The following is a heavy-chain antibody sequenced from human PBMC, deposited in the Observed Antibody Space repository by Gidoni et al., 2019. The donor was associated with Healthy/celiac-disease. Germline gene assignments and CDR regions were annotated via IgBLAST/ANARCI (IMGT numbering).Heavy chain of an antibody. CDR3: ARDSATVTTGIFDY. D-gene: IGHD4-4*01. CDR1: GLTFSRYG. V-gene: IGHV3-33*01. CDR2: IWNDGSNK. Sequence: QVQLVESGVGVVQPGRSLRLSCAAYGLTFSRYGMHLVRQAPGKGREWVAVIWNDGSNKYYAEAVKARFTISRDNSKNTLYLQMNSLRAEDTAVYYCARDSATVTTGIFDYWGQGTLVTVSS. J-gene: IGHJ4*02.